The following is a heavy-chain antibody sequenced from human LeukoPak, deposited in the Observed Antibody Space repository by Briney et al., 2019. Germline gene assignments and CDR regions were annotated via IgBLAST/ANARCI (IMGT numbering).Heavy chain of an antibody. CDR3: VRSRFTTSSFDY. D-gene: IGHD2-2*01. CDR2: INSDESVT. CDR1: GFTFSSSW. Sequence: GGSLRLSCAASGFTFSSSWMQWVRQAPGQGLVWVSRINSDESVTTYTNSVKGRFTISRDNAKNTLYLQMNSLRAEDTAMYYCVRSRFTTSSFDYWGQGTPVTVSS. J-gene: IGHJ4*02. V-gene: IGHV3-74*03.